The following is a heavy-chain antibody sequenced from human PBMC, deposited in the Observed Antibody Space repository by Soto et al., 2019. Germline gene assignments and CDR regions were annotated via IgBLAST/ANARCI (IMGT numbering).Heavy chain of an antibody. J-gene: IGHJ4*02. V-gene: IGHV3-15*07. D-gene: IGHD6-19*01. CDR2: IKSKTDGGTT. CDR1: GFTFSNVW. Sequence: EVQLVESGGGLVKPGGSLRLSCAASGFTFSNVWMNWVRQAPGKGLEWVGRIKSKTDGGTTDYAAPVKGRFTISRDDSKNTQYLQMNSLKPEDTAVYYCTPLALKHSSGWYEFYDWGQGTLVTVSS. CDR3: TPLALKHSSGWYEFYD.